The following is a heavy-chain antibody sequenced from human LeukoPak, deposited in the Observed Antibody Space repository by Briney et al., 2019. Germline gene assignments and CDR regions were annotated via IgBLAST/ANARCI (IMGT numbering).Heavy chain of an antibody. CDR2: INGDGSST. J-gene: IGHJ6*02. CDR3: ARLRDSSSPRYYYYGLDV. Sequence: PGGSLRLSCAASGFTFSSYWIHWVRQAPGKGLVWVSRINGDGSSTNYADSVKGRITISRDNAENTLYLQMNSLRAEDTAVYYCARLRDSSSPRYYYYGLDVWGQGTTVTVSS. CDR1: GFTFSSYW. V-gene: IGHV3-74*01. D-gene: IGHD6-13*01.